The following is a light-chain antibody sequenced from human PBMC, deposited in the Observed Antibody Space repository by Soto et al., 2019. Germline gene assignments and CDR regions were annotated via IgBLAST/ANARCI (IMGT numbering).Light chain of an antibody. CDR3: RRYTRSTTRV. J-gene: IGLJ1*01. Sequence: SVLKRPASGFGSPGQSITISCTLTSSDVGGYNYVSWYQQHPGKAPKLMIYDVSNRPSGVSNRFSGSKSGNTASLTISGLQAEYEADYCCRRYTRSTTRVFGTGTKVT. CDR1: SSDVGGYNY. CDR2: DVS. V-gene: IGLV2-14*01.